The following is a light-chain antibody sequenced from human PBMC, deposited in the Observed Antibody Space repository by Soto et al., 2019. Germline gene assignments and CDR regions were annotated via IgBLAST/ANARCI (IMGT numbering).Light chain of an antibody. J-gene: IGKJ3*01. V-gene: IGKV1-5*03. Sequence: DIQMTQSPSTLSACVGDRVTITCRASQSISSWLAWYQQKPGKAPKLLIYKASSLESGVPSRFSGSGSGTEFTLTISSLQPDDFATYYCQQYNSYPFTFGPGTKVDIK. CDR3: QQYNSYPFT. CDR1: QSISSW. CDR2: KAS.